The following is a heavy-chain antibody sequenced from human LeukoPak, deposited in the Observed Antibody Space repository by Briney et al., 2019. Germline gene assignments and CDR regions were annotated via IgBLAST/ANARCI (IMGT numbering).Heavy chain of an antibody. CDR1: GASISSYY. CDR3: AREGSGWGGGYYYMDV. Sequence: SETLSLTCTVSGASISSYYWSWIRQPPGKGLEWIGYIYYSGSTDYNPSLKSRVTISVDTSKNQFSLKLSSVTAADTAVYYCAREGSGWGGGYYYMDVWGKGTTVTVSS. V-gene: IGHV4-59*01. J-gene: IGHJ6*03. D-gene: IGHD6-19*01. CDR2: IYYSGST.